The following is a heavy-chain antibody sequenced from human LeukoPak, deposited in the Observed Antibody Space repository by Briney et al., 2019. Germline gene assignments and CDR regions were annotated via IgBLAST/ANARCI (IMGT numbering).Heavy chain of an antibody. CDR1: GYSFTSYW. J-gene: IGHJ4*02. D-gene: IGHD5-24*01. V-gene: IGHV5-51*01. CDR3: ARQNRGDGYNRRFDY. Sequence: KVGESLKISCKGSGYSFTSYWIGWVRQMPGKGLEWMGLVYPGDPETRYSPSFQGQVSISADKSISTAYLQWSSLQASDTAMYYCARQNRGDGYNRRFDYWGQGTLVTVPS. CDR2: VYPGDPET.